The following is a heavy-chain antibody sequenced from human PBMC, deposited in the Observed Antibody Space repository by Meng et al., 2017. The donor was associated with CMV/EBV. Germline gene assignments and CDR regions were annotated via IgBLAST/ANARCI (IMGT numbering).Heavy chain of an antibody. CDR2: INAYNGNT. CDR3: ARDSVAVRPGWFDP. D-gene: IGHD6-6*01. J-gene: IGHJ5*02. Sequence: ASGYTFTTYGLSWVRQAPGQGLEWMGWINAYNGNTNYAQKYQGRVTMTTDSPTTTAYMELRSLRSDDTAVYYCARDSVAVRPGWFDPWGQGTLVTVSS. CDR1: GYTFTTYG. V-gene: IGHV1-18*01.